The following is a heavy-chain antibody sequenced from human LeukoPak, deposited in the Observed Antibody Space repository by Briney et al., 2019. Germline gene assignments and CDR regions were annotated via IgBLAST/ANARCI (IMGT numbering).Heavy chain of an antibody. Sequence: ASVKVSCKASGYTFTDYYMHWVRQAPGQGLEWMGWITPNSGATDYTQTFQGRVTMTRDTSTSTAYMELSRLRSDGTAVYYCARDGNETYYYDSSGYLTGYWGQGTLVTVSS. J-gene: IGHJ4*02. V-gene: IGHV1-2*02. CDR1: GYTFTDYY. CDR3: ARDGNETYYYDSSGYLTGY. D-gene: IGHD3-22*01. CDR2: ITPNSGAT.